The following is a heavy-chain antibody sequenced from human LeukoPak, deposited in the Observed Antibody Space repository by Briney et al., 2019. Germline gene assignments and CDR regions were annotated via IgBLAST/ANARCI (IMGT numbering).Heavy chain of an antibody. V-gene: IGHV3-30*03. Sequence: PGGSLRLSCAASGFTFSDYDIHWVRQAPGQGLEWVAVISYDGSNKYYADSVKGRFTISRDNSKNTLSLQMNSLRAEDTVVFYKQKAAYGMDVWGQGTTVTVSS. D-gene: IGHD6-13*01. J-gene: IGHJ6*02. CDR2: ISYDGSNK. CDR1: GFTFSDYD. CDR3: QKAAYGMDV.